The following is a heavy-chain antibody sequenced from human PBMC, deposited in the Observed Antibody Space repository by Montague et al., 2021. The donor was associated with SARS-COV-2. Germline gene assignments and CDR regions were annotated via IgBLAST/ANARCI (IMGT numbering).Heavy chain of an antibody. CDR2: IYYSGNT. V-gene: IGHV4-59*01. CDR3: ARGSGWMGNAFDN. Sequence: SETLSLTCTVSGGSISSYYWSWIRQPPGKGLEWIGYIYYSGNTNYNPSLKSRVTISVDTSKNHFSLKLSSVTAADTAVYYCARGSGWMGNAFDNWGQGTMVTVSS. J-gene: IGHJ3*02. CDR1: GGSISSYY. D-gene: IGHD6-19*01.